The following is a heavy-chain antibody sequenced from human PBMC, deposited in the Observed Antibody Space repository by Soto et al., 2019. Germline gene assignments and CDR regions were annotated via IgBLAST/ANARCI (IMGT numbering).Heavy chain of an antibody. V-gene: IGHV4-31*03. D-gene: IGHD6-13*01. CDR2: IYYSGST. Sequence: QVQLQESGPGLVKPSQTLSLTCTVSGGSISSGGYYWSWIRQHPGKGLGWIGYIYYSGSTYYNPSLKSRVTISVDTSKNQFSLKLSSVTAADTAVYYCAREELAAAGPNWFDPWGQGTLVTVSS. CDR1: GGSISSGGYY. CDR3: AREELAAAGPNWFDP. J-gene: IGHJ5*02.